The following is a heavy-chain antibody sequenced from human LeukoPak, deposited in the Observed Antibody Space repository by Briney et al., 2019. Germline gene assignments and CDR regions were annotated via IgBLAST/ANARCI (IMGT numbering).Heavy chain of an antibody. V-gene: IGHV3-30-3*01. D-gene: IGHD5-12*01. J-gene: IGHJ5*02. Sequence: AGSLRLSCAASGFTCSGYAMNWVRQAPGKELEWVAVISYDGSNKYYADSVKGRFTISRDNSKNTLYLQMNSLRAEDTAVYYCAREVLRVWFDPWGQGTLVTVSS. CDR1: GFTCSGYA. CDR2: ISYDGSNK. CDR3: AREVLRVWFDP.